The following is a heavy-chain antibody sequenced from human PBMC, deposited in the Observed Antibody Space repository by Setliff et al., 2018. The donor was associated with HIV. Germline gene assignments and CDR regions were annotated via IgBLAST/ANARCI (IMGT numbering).Heavy chain of an antibody. J-gene: IGHJ4*02. D-gene: IGHD3-22*01. Sequence: SETLSLTCAVSGYAISCSGYYWGWIRQPPGKGLEWIGSIYHSGSTYYNPSLKSRVTLSVDTSKNQFSLKLSSVTAADAAMYYCARQIETYYYASSGYPAYFDYWGQGTLVTVSS. CDR1: GYAISCSGYY. CDR2: IYHSGST. V-gene: IGHV4-38-2*01. CDR3: ARQIETYYYASSGYPAYFDY.